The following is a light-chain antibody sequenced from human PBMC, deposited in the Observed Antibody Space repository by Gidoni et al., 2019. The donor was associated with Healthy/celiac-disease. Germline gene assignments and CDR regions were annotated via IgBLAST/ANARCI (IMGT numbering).Light chain of an antibody. CDR1: QSLLHSNGYNY. Sequence: DIVMTQSPLSLPVTPGEPASISCRSSQSLLHSNGYNYLDWYLQKPGQSPQLLIYLGSNRASGVTDRFSGSGSGTDFTLKISRVEAEDVGVYYCMQALQTPRYTFGQGTKLEIK. CDR3: MQALQTPRYT. CDR2: LGS. J-gene: IGKJ2*01. V-gene: IGKV2-28*01.